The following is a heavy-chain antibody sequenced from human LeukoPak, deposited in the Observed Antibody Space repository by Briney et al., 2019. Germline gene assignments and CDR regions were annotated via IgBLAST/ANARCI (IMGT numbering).Heavy chain of an antibody. V-gene: IGHV3-74*01. CDR2: INIDGSSI. Sequence: GGSLRLSCAASGFTFNSHWMHWVRQGPGKGLVWVSRINIDGSSISYADAVKGRFIISRDNAKNTLYLQMDSLRAEDTAVYYCARSWDVDYWGQGTLVTVSS. J-gene: IGHJ4*02. CDR3: ARSWDVDY. CDR1: GFTFNSHW. D-gene: IGHD1-26*01.